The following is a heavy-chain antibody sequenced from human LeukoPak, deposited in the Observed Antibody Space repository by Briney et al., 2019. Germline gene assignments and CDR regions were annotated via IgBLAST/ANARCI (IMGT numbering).Heavy chain of an antibody. J-gene: IGHJ4*02. V-gene: IGHV3-23*01. CDR3: ANLGGTPPVAGILY. D-gene: IGHD6-19*01. Sequence: GGSLRLSCAASGFTFSSYAMSWVRQAPGKGLEWVSAISGSGGSTYYADSVKGRFTISRDNSKNTLYLQMNSLRAEDTAVYYCANLGGTPPVAGILYWGQGTLVTVSS. CDR1: GFTFSSYA. CDR2: ISGSGGST.